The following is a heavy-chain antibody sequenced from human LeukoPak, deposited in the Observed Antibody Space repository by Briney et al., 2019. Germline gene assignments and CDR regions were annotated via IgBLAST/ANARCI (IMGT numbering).Heavy chain of an antibody. CDR1: GGSISSSSYY. D-gene: IGHD3-22*01. CDR2: IYYSGST. Sequence: PSETLSLTCTVSGGSISSSSYYWGWIRQPPGKGLEWIGSIYYSGSTYYNPSLKSRVTISVDTSKNQFSLKLSSVTAADTAVYYCASWGSYDSSAIYAFDIWGQGTMVTVSS. CDR3: ASWGSYDSSAIYAFDI. J-gene: IGHJ3*02. V-gene: IGHV4-39*07.